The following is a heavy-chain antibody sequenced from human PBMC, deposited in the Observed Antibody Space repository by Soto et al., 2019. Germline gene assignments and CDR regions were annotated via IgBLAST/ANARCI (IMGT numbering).Heavy chain of an antibody. CDR3: ARERGWQLYFDY. Sequence: ESLKISCAASGFTFSSYSMNWVRQAPGKGLEWVSLVSFDSNYIYYADSVKGRFTISRDNAKNSVYLQMNSLRAEDTAVYYCARERGWQLYFDYWGQGALVTVSS. CDR2: VSFDSNYI. V-gene: IGHV3-21*01. D-gene: IGHD6-13*01. CDR1: GFTFSSYS. J-gene: IGHJ4*02.